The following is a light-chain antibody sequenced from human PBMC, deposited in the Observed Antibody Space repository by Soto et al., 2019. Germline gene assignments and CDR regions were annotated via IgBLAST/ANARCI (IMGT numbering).Light chain of an antibody. CDR1: QSVSSY. CDR2: DAS. J-gene: IGKJ4*01. CDR3: QHFT. V-gene: IGKV3-11*01. Sequence: EIVLTQSPATLSLSPGERATLSCRASQSVSSYLAWYQQKPGQAPGLLIYDASNRATGIPARFSGSGSGTDFTLTISSLEPEDFAVYYCQHFTFGGGTKVDIK.